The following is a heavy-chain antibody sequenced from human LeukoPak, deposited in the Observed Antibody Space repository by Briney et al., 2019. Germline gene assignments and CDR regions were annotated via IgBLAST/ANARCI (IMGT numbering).Heavy chain of an antibody. CDR3: AGKNYDFWSGLEY. V-gene: IGHV4-4*09. D-gene: IGHD3-3*01. J-gene: IGHJ4*02. Sequence: SETLSLTCTVSGGSISSYYWSWIRQPPGKGLEWIGYIYTSGSTNYNPSLKSRVTISVDTSKNQFSLKLSSVTAADTAVYYCAGKNYDFWSGLEYWGQGTLVTVSS. CDR2: IYTSGST. CDR1: GGSISSYY.